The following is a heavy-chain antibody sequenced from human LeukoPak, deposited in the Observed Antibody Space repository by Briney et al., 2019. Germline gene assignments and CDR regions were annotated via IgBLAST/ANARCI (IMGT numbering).Heavy chain of an antibody. D-gene: IGHD3-10*01. CDR2: IYYSGST. V-gene: IGHV4-59*01. CDR1: GGSISSYY. Sequence: EPSETPSLTCTVPGGSISSYYWSWIRQPPGKGPGGIGYIYYSGSTNYNPSLKSRVTILVDTSKNQFSLKLSSVTAADTAVYYCARDRGFESYAFDIWGQGTMVTVSS. CDR3: ARDRGFESYAFDI. J-gene: IGHJ3*02.